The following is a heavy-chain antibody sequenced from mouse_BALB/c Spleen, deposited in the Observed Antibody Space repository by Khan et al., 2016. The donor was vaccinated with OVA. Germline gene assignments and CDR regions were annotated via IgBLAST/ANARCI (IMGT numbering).Heavy chain of an antibody. CDR3: ARSASYWFFDV. CDR1: GYTFTNYG. J-gene: IGHJ1*01. CDR2: INTYTGEP. D-gene: IGHD6-1*01. Sequence: QIQLVQSGPELKKPGETVKISCKASGYTFTNYGMNWVKQAPGKGLKWMGWINTYTGEPTYADDFKGRFAFSLETSANTAYLQINNLKNEDTATGFGARSASYWFFDVWGAGTTVTVSS. V-gene: IGHV9-3-1*01.